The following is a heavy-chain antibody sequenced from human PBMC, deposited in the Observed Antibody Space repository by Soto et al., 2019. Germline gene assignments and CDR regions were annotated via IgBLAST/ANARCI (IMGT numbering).Heavy chain of an antibody. J-gene: IGHJ4*02. CDR1: GCTLSSYT. CDR3: ARDKGYCSDTSCPDFDY. Sequence: QVQLVESGAEVKQPGSSVKVSCKASGCTLSSYTFSWVRQAPGQGLEWMGRVIPNLGVTNYARKFQGRFTSVVDTSTSTAYMELNSLRYEDTAVYYWARDKGYCSDTSCPDFDYWGQGTLVTVSS. D-gene: IGHD2-15*01. V-gene: IGHV1-69*09. CDR2: VIPNLGVT.